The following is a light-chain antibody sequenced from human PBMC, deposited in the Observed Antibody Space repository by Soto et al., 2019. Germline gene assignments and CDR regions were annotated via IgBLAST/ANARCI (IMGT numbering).Light chain of an antibody. J-gene: IGLJ3*02. Sequence: QSVLTQPPSVSAAPGQKVTISCSGSTSNIENSFVSWYQQLPGAAPKLPIYENDKRPSGIPDRFSGSKSGTSATLDFTGLQTGDEADYYCATWDNSLSVWVFGGGTKLTVL. V-gene: IGLV1-51*01. CDR3: ATWDNSLSVWV. CDR2: END. CDR1: TSNIENSF.